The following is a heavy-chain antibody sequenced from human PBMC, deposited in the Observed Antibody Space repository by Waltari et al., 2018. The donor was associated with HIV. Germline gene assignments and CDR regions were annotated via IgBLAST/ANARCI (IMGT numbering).Heavy chain of an antibody. J-gene: IGHJ6*02. V-gene: IGHV3-30*02. Sequence: QVQLMESEGGVVQPGGSLRLSCAAAGFTFTNFGIYWVRQAPGKGLGWVEVIRNDETNKKYGDSVKGRFTISRDNSKNTVHLQMNGLRVEDTGIYYCAKDDGFGTYVYYYGMDVWGRGTAVTVSS. CDR1: GFTFTNFG. CDR3: AKDDGFGTYVYYYGMDV. CDR2: IRNDETNK. D-gene: IGHD6-13*01.